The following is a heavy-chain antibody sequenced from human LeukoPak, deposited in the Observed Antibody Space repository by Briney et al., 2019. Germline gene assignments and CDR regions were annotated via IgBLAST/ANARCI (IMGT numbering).Heavy chain of an antibody. D-gene: IGHD6-13*01. Sequence: GESLKISCKGSGYSVTSYWIGWVRQMPGKGLEGMGIIYPGDSDTRYSPSFQGQVTISADKSISTAYLQRSSLKASDTAMYYCARDLDSSRGDYYYYYMDVWGKGTTVTVSS. V-gene: IGHV5-51*01. CDR1: GYSVTSYW. CDR3: ARDLDSSRGDYYYYYMDV. CDR2: IYPGDSDT. J-gene: IGHJ6*03.